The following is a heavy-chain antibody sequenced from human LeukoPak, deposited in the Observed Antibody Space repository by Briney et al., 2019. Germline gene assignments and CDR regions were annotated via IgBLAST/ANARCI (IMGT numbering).Heavy chain of an antibody. CDR1: GFTFSSYG. CDR2: ISYDGRNK. V-gene: IGHV3-30*18. Sequence: GRSLRLSCAASGFTFSSYGMHWVRQAPGKGLEWVAAISYDGRNKAYVDSVKGRFTISRDNSKNTLYLQMNSLRAEDTAVYNCAKDRGYSHGFDYWGQGTLVTVSS. J-gene: IGHJ4*02. CDR3: AKDRGYSHGFDY. D-gene: IGHD5-18*01.